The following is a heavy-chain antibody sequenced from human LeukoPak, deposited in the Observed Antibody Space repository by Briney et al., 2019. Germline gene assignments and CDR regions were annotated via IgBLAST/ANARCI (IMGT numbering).Heavy chain of an antibody. CDR3: ARQTNDFWSGYYYDY. J-gene: IGHJ4*02. CDR1: GGSISSSSYY. D-gene: IGHD3-3*01. V-gene: IGHV4-39*01. Sequence: SETLSLTCTVSGGSISSSSYYWGWIRQPPGKGLEWIGSIYYSGSTYYNPSLKSRVTISVDTSKNQFSLELSSVTAADTAVYYCARQTNDFWSGYYYDYWGQGTLVTVSS. CDR2: IYYSGST.